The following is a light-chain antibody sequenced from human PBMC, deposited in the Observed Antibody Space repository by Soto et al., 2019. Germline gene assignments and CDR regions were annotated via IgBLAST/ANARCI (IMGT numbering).Light chain of an antibody. Sequence: EIVWTQSPATLSLSPGERDTLSCRASQSVSSYLAWYQQKPGQAPRLLIYDASNSATGIPARFSGSGSGTDFTLTISSLEPEDFAVYYCQQRSNWLLTFGGGTKVEIK. CDR3: QQRSNWLLT. V-gene: IGKV3-11*01. CDR1: QSVSSY. CDR2: DAS. J-gene: IGKJ4*01.